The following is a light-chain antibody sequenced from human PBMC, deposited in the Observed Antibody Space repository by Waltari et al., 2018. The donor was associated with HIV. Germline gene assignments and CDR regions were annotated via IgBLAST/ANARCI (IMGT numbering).Light chain of an antibody. CDR3: VLYMGSGSCM. CDR1: SGSVSTGYY. Sequence: QTVVTQEPSFSVSPGGTVTLTCGLSSGSVSTGYYPSWYQQTPGQAPRTLIYSTNTRSSGVPDRFSGSILGNKAALTITGAQADDESDYYCVLYMGSGSCMFGGGTKLTVL. CDR2: STN. V-gene: IGLV8-61*01. J-gene: IGLJ3*02.